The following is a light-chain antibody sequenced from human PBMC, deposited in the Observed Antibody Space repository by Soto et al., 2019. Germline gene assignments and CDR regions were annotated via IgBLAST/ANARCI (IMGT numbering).Light chain of an antibody. J-gene: IGKJ1*01. V-gene: IGKV3-11*01. CDR3: QQRSNWPVT. CDR1: QSVSSY. CDR2: DAS. Sequence: EIVLTQSPGTLSLSPGERATLSCRASQSVSSYLAWYQQKPGQAPRLLIYDASTRATGISARFSGSGSGTDFTLTISCLEPEDFAVYYCQQRSNWPVTFGQGTKV.